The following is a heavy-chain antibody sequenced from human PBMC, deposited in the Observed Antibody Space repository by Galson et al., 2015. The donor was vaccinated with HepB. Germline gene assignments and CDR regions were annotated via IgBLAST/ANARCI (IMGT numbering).Heavy chain of an antibody. Sequence: SVKVSCKASGGTFSSYTISWVRQAPGQGLEWMGRINPILSTTNYAQKFQGRVTITADNSTTTAYMELSGLRSEDTAVYFCAASPHFYSRILDRDYWGQGTLVTVSS. CDR2: INPILSTT. CDR3: AASPHFYSRILDRDY. V-gene: IGHV1-69*08. CDR1: GGTFSSYT. J-gene: IGHJ4*02. D-gene: IGHD3-3*02.